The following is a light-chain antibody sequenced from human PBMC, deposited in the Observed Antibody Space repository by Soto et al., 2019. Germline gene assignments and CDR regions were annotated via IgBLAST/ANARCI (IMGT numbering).Light chain of an antibody. CDR2: GAS. Sequence: EIVLTQSPGTLSLSPGERATLSCRASQSVSSSYLAWYQQKPGQAPRLLIYGASRRAAGIPDRFSGSGSGTDFTLTISRLEPEDSAVYYCQQYGNSPTFGQGTKLEIK. CDR3: QQYGNSPT. J-gene: IGKJ2*01. CDR1: QSVSSSY. V-gene: IGKV3-20*01.